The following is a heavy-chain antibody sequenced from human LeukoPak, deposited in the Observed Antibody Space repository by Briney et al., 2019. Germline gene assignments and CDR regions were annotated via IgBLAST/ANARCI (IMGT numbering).Heavy chain of an antibody. CDR3: ARERQWLVSVFDY. J-gene: IGHJ4*02. D-gene: IGHD6-19*01. V-gene: IGHV1-69*01. CDR2: IIPLLGRA. CDR1: GGTFSTSS. Sequence: SVKVSCKASGGTFSTSSISWVRQAPGQGLEWMGAIIPLLGRANYAQKFQVRVTITADESTSTAYMELSRLRSDDTAVYYCARERQWLVSVFDYWGQGTLVTVSS.